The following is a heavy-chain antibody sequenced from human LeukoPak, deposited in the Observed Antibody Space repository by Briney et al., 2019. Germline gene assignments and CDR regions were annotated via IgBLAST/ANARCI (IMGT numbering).Heavy chain of an antibody. CDR2: IYYSGGT. J-gene: IGHJ4*02. CDR3: ASGYYGTRTLAFDY. Sequence: SETLSLTCTVSGGSIGSYYWSWIRQPPGKGLEWIGYIYYSGGTNYNPSLKSRVTISVDTSKNQFSLKLSSVTAADTAVYYCASGYYGTRTLAFDYWGQGTLVTVSS. V-gene: IGHV4-59*01. D-gene: IGHD4-17*01. CDR1: GGSIGSYY.